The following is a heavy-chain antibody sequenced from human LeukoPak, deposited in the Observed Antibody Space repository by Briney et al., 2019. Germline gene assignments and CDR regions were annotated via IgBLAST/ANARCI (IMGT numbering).Heavy chain of an antibody. CDR1: GYTFTGYY. D-gene: IGHD3-3*01. V-gene: IGHV1-2*02. CDR3: ARDVPTYYDFWSGQNWFDP. CDR2: INPNSGGT. Sequence: ASVKVSCKASGYTFTGYYIHWVRQAPGQGLEWMGWINPNSGGTNYAQKFRGRVTMTRDTSISTAYMELSRLRSDDTAVYYCARDVPTYYDFWSGQNWFDPWGQGPLVTVSS. J-gene: IGHJ5*02.